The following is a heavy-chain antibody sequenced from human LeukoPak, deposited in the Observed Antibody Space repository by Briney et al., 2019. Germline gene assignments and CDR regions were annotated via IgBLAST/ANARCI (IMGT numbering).Heavy chain of an antibody. CDR3: ANPWGEDTTGYFDY. J-gene: IGHJ4*02. D-gene: IGHD3-16*01. Sequence: KPGGSLRLSCAASGFTFSSYAMSWVRQAPGKGLEWVSAISGSGGSTYYADSVKGRFTISRDNSKNTLYLQMNSLRAEDTAVYYCANPWGEDTTGYFDYWGQGTLVTVSS. CDR2: ISGSGGST. CDR1: GFTFSSYA. V-gene: IGHV3-23*01.